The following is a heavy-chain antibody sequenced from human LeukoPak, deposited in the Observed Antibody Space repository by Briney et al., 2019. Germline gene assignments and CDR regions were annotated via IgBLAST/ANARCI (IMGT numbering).Heavy chain of an antibody. V-gene: IGHV3-23*01. CDR1: GFAFASYA. CDR2: ISDSGGTT. CDR3: AKGSAGEVRGVTSLFYYGMDV. J-gene: IGHJ6*02. Sequence: PGRSLRLSCATSGFAFASYATNWVRQGPGRGLEWVSGISDSGGTTYYADSVKGRFTISRDNSKNTLYLQVNSLRVEDTAVYFCAKGSAGEVRGVTSLFYYGMDVWGQGTTVTVSS. D-gene: IGHD3-10*01.